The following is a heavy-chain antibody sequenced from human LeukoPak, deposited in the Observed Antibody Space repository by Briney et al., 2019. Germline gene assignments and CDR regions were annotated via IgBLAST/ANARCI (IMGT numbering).Heavy chain of an antibody. V-gene: IGHV1-2*02. CDR2: ISPNNGGT. CDR1: GYTFTNYY. Sequence: GASVNVSCKTSGYTFTNYYLHWVRQAPGQGLEWMGWISPNNGGTNYAQNFQGRVTMTGDTSISTTYMELSRLTSDDTAVYYCARKSGYTYASLDYWGQGTLVTVSS. CDR3: ARKSGYTYASLDY. D-gene: IGHD5-18*01. J-gene: IGHJ4*02.